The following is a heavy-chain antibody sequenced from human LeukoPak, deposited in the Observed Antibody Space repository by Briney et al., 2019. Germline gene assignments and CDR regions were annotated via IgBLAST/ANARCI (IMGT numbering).Heavy chain of an antibody. CDR3: ARGSSGWHVDY. J-gene: IGHJ4*02. CDR1: GGSISSYY. CDR2: IYYSGST. V-gene: IGHV4-59*01. D-gene: IGHD6-19*01. Sequence: SETLSLTCTVSGGSISSYYWSWIRQPPGKGLEWIGYIYYSGSTNYNPSLKSRVTISVDTSKNQFSLKLSSVTAADTAVYYCARGSSGWHVDYWGQGTLVTVSS.